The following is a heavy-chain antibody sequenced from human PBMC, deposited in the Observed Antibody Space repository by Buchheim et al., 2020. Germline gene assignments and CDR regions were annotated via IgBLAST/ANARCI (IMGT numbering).Heavy chain of an antibody. D-gene: IGHD6-6*01. CDR1: GFTFSSYA. CDR2: ISYDGSNK. CDR3: ARDLDSSSNYYGMDV. J-gene: IGHJ6*02. Sequence: QVQLVESGGGVVQPGRSLRLSCAASGFTFSSYAMHWVRQAPGKGLEWVAVISYDGSNKYYADSVKGRFTISRDNSKNTLYLQMNSLRAEDTAVYYCARDLDSSSNYYGMDVWGQGTT. V-gene: IGHV3-30-3*01.